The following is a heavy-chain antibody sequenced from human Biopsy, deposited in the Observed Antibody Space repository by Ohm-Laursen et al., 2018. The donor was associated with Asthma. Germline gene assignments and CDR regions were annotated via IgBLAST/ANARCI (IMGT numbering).Heavy chain of an antibody. D-gene: IGHD4-23*01. V-gene: IGHV3-53*01. Sequence: SLRLSCAASGFAVSRDHMFWVRQAPGKGLEWVSVIYSGGTSHTADSVRGRFTISRDYSKNTLSLRMNSLRAEDTAVYYCARAYGGSFFSGSFDIWGQGTMVTVSP. CDR1: GFAVSRDH. J-gene: IGHJ3*02. CDR3: ARAYGGSFFSGSFDI. CDR2: IYSGGTS.